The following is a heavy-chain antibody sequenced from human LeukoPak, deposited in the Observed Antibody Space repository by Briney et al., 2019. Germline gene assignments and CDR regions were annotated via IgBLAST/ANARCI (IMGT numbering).Heavy chain of an antibody. V-gene: IGHV3-11*04. CDR2: ISSSGSTI. CDR1: GFTFSDYY. D-gene: IGHD5-18*01. CDR3: AYTAMVYPPNPDY. Sequence: GGSLRLSCAASGFTFSDYYMSWIRQAPGKGLEWVSYISSSGSTIYYADSVKGRFTISRDNAKNSLCLQMNSLRAEDTAVYYCAYTAMVYPPNPDYWGQGTLVTVSS. J-gene: IGHJ4*02.